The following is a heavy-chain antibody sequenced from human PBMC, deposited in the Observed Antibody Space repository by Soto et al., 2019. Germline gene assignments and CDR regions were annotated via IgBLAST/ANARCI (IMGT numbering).Heavy chain of an antibody. CDR1: GYTFSGHW. D-gene: IGHD6-19*01. Sequence: PGESLKISCKTSGYTFSGHWISWVRQVPGKGLQWMGNIDPSDSYINYNPAFRGHVTFSVDKSNSTAYLHWRSLGPSDTAIYYCARNGAAIWLVYWGQGTLVTVSS. CDR2: IDPSDSYI. CDR3: ARNGAAIWLVY. V-gene: IGHV5-10-1*01. J-gene: IGHJ1*01.